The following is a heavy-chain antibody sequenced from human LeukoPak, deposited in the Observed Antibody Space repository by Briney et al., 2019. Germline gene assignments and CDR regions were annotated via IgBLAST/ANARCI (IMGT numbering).Heavy chain of an antibody. J-gene: IGHJ5*02. Sequence: GGSLRLSCAASGFTFDDYAMHWVRQAPGKGLEWVSGISWNSGSIGYADSVKGRFTISRDNAKNSLYLQMNSLRAEDTALYYCAKGDSSGWNEYNWFDPWGQGTLVTVSS. CDR2: ISWNSGSI. V-gene: IGHV3-9*01. CDR3: AKGDSSGWNEYNWFDP. D-gene: IGHD6-19*01. CDR1: GFTFDDYA.